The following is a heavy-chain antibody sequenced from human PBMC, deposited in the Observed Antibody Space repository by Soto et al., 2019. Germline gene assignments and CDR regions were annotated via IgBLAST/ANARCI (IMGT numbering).Heavy chain of an antibody. CDR1: GGSISSYY. Sequence: SETLSLTCTISGGSISSYYWSGIRQPPGKGLEWIGYIYYSGSTNYNPSLKSRVTISVDTPKNQFSLKLSSVTAADTAVYYCARSYRRYCSGGSCYSYYYYYMDVWGKGTTVTVSS. CDR2: IYYSGST. D-gene: IGHD2-15*01. CDR3: ARSYRRYCSGGSCYSYYYYYMDV. J-gene: IGHJ6*03. V-gene: IGHV4-59*01.